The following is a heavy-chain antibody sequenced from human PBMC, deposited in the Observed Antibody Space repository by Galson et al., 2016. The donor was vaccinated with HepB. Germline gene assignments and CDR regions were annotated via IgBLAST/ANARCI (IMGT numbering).Heavy chain of an antibody. V-gene: IGHV3-11*06. Sequence: SLRLSCAASGFTFSDYYMSWIRQAPGKGLEWVTYISSSGSYTYYADSVMGRFTISRDNAKNSLYLQLNSLRVEDTAVYYCARERDYGDYVVFDYWGQGSLATVSS. CDR1: GFTFSDYY. D-gene: IGHD4-17*01. CDR2: ISSSGSYT. J-gene: IGHJ4*02. CDR3: ARERDYGDYVVFDY.